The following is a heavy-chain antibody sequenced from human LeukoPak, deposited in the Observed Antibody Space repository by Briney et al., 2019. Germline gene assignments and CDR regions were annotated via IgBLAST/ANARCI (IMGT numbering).Heavy chain of an antibody. CDR3: ATTVSSRSWYFDL. CDR1: EFSGSGRY. D-gene: IGHD4-17*01. CDR2: IYGDDKI. V-gene: IGHV3-66*01. Sequence: PGGSLRLSCAASEFSGSGRYFSWVRQTSGRGLEWVSLIYGDDKIIQSDAVRGRFTISRDNSRNTVHLLMNNMRAEDTAVYYCATTVSSRSWYFDLWGRGTLVTVSS. J-gene: IGHJ2*01.